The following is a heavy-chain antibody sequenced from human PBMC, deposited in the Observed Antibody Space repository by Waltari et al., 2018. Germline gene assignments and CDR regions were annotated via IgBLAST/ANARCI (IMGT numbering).Heavy chain of an antibody. CDR2: ISSISRYI. J-gene: IGHJ6*03. Sequence: EVQLVESGGGLVKPGGSLRLSCAASGFTFSNYSLSWIRQAPGKGLDLVSSISSISRYIYYSKSRQGRFTISIDNAKNSLFLQMNSLRVEDTAVYYCARDQNGGPTGDYYMDVWGKGTTVTVSS. CDR3: ARDQNGGPTGDYYMDV. V-gene: IGHV3-21*01. D-gene: IGHD4-17*01. CDR1: GFTFSNYS.